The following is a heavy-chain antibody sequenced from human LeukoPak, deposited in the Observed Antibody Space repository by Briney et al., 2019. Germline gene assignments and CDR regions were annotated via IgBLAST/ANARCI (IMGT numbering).Heavy chain of an antibody. Sequence: GASVKVSCKASGGTFSSYAISWVRQAPGQGLEWMGGIIPIFGTANYAQKFQGRVTITADESTSTAYMELSSLRSEDTAVYYCARVGYDFSGGGLDYWGQGTLVTVSS. CDR1: GGTFSSYA. CDR2: IIPIFGTA. V-gene: IGHV1-69*13. CDR3: ARVGYDFSGGGLDY. D-gene: IGHD5-12*01. J-gene: IGHJ4*02.